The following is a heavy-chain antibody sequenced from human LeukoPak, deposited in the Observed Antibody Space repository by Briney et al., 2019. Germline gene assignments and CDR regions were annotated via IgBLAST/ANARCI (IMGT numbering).Heavy chain of an antibody. V-gene: IGHV3-21*01. CDR1: GFTFSSYS. Sequence: GGSLRLSCAASGFTFSSYSMNWVRQAPGKGLEWVSSISSSSSYIYYADSVKGRFTISRDNAKNSLYLQMNSLRAEDTAVYYCARSSRRRYSSSWYEDAFDIWAKGQWSPSLQ. CDR2: ISSSSSYI. D-gene: IGHD6-13*01. CDR3: ARSSRRRYSSSWYEDAFDI. J-gene: IGHJ3*02.